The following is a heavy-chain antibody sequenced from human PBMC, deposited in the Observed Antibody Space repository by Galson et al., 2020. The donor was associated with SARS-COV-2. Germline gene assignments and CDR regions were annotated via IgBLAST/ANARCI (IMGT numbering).Heavy chain of an antibody. CDR2: IDSPGVFI. CDR3: AKTLVGNGGYMDV. D-gene: IGHD2-2*01. V-gene: IGHV3-23*01. J-gene: IGHJ6*03. CDR1: GFIFSVYA. Sequence: GGSLRLSCGGSGFIFSVYAMNWVRQAPGKGLEWVATIDSPGVFIYYQDSVQGRFTISRDNSKDTVFLQMNSLRAEDTAVYHCAKTLVGNGGYMDVWGKGTTVTVS.